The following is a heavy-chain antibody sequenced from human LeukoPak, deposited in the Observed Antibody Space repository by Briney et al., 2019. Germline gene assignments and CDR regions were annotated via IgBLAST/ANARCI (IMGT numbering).Heavy chain of an antibody. Sequence: SETLSLTCTVSGGSISSYYWSWIRQPPGKGLEWIGYIYYSGSTNYNPSLKSRVTISVDTSKNQFSLKLSSVTAADTAVYYCARDRNSGYDLYYYCGMGVWGQGTTVTVSS. V-gene: IGHV4-59*01. D-gene: IGHD5-12*01. J-gene: IGHJ6*02. CDR1: GGSISSYY. CDR2: IYYSGST. CDR3: ARDRNSGYDLYYYCGMGV.